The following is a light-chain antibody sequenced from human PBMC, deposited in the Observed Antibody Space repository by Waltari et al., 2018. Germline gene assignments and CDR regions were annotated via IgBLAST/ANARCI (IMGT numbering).Light chain of an antibody. Sequence: QSALTQPASVSGSPGQSVTIPCPGSSRDVGSYNLVSWYQQYPGKAPKLILYEGSKRPSGVSSRFSGSRSGNTASLTISGLQTEDEADYHCCSYAGRNIYVFGTGTKVTVL. CDR3: CSYAGRNIYV. CDR1: SRDVGSYNL. J-gene: IGLJ1*01. V-gene: IGLV2-23*01. CDR2: EGS.